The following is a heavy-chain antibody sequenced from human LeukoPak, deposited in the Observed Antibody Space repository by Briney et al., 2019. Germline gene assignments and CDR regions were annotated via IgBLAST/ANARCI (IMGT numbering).Heavy chain of an antibody. Sequence: ASVKVSCKASGYTFTSYAMHWVRQAPGQRLEWMGWINAGNGYTKYSQKFQGRVTITRDTSASTAYMELSSLRSEDTAVYYCAATLHDYEWVFDYWGQGTLVTVSS. J-gene: IGHJ4*02. CDR2: INAGNGYT. D-gene: IGHD4-17*01. CDR1: GYTFTSYA. CDR3: AATLHDYEWVFDY. V-gene: IGHV1-3*01.